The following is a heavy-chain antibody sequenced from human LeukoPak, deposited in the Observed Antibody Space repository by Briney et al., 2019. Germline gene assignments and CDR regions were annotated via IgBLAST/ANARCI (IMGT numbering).Heavy chain of an antibody. V-gene: IGHV4-61*02. CDR1: GGSISSGSYY. D-gene: IGHD6-13*01. CDR2: IYTSGST. J-gene: IGHJ4*02. Sequence: SQTLSLTCTVSGGSISSGSYYWSWIRQPAGKGLEWIGRIYTSGSTNYNPSLKSRVTISVDTSKNQFSLKLSSVTAADTAVYYCARAAAGPTQFDYWGQGTLVTVSS. CDR3: ARAAAGPTQFDY.